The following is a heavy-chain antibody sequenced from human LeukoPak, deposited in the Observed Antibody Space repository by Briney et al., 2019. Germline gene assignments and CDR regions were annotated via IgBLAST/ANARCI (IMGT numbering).Heavy chain of an antibody. CDR1: GFTFSSYE. CDR3: ARGPGRAFDI. CDR2: ISSSGGTI. Sequence: GGSLRLSCAASGFTFSSYEMNWVRQAPGTGLEWVSYISSSGGTIYYADSVKGRFTISRDNAENSLYLHMNSLRAEDTAVYYCARGPGRAFDIWGQGTMVTVSS. J-gene: IGHJ3*02. V-gene: IGHV3-48*03. D-gene: IGHD1-26*01.